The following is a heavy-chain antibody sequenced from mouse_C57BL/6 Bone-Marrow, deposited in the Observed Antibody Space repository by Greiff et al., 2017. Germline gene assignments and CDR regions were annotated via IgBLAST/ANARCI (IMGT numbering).Heavy chain of an antibody. CDR2: IYPRSGNT. J-gene: IGHJ4*01. CDR3: ARRGGTDAMDY. CDR1: GYTFTSYG. V-gene: IGHV1-81*01. D-gene: IGHD4-1*01. Sequence: QVQLQQSGAELARPGASVKLSCKASGYTFTSYGISWVKQRTGQGLEWIGEIYPRSGNTYYNEKFKGKATLTAEKSSSTAYMQLSSLTSEDSAVYFCARRGGTDAMDYWGQGTSVTVSS.